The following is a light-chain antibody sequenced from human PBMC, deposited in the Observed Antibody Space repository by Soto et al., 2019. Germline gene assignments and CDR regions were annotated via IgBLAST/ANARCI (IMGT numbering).Light chain of an antibody. J-gene: IGKJ5*01. CDR2: GAS. CDR3: QQYKNWPL. Sequence: EIVLTQSPGTLSLSPGERATLSCRASQSVSGIYLAWYQQKPGQAPRLLIYGASSRATGIPVRFSGSGFGTEFTLTISSLQSEDFAVYYCQQYKNWPLFGQGTRLEIK. V-gene: IGKV3-15*01. CDR1: QSVSGIY.